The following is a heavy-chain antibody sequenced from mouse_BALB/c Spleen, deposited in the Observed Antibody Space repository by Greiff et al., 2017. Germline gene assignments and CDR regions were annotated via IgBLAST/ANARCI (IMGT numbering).Heavy chain of an antibody. J-gene: IGHJ2*01. CDR2: IYPGDGDT. D-gene: IGHD2-4*01. CDR3: ARGKFYYDYDD. CDR1: GYTFTSYW. Sequence: QVQLQQSGAELARPGASVKLSCKASGYTFTSYWMQWVKQRPGQGLEWIGAIYPGDGDTRYTQKFKGKATLTADKSSSTAYMQLSSLASEDSAVYYCARGKFYYDYDDWGQGTTLTVSS. V-gene: IGHV1-87*01.